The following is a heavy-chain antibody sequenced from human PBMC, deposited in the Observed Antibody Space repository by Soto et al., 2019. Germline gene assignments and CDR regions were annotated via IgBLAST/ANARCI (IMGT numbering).Heavy chain of an antibody. CDR3: IRPSNDYGDHWLWY. CDR1: GFTFSGSG. J-gene: IGHJ4*02. CDR2: IRNKANNYAT. Sequence: GGSLRVSCAASGFTFSGSGMHWVRQAAGKGLEWVGRIRNKANNYATAYAASVKGRFTISRDDSKNTAFLQMDSLTTEDTAVYYCIRPSNDYGDHWLWYWGQGTLVTSPQ. D-gene: IGHD4-17*01. V-gene: IGHV3-73*01.